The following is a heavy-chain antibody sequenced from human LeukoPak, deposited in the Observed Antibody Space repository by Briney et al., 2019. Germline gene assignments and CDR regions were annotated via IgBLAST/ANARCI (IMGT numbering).Heavy chain of an antibody. CDR3: ASRAATLYCYYYMDV. D-gene: IGHD2-15*01. V-gene: IGHV1-69*13. CDR2: IIPIFGTA. J-gene: IGHJ6*03. Sequence: ASVKVSCKASGGTFSSYAISWVRQAPGQGLEWMGGIIPIFGTANYAQKFQGRVTITADESTSTAYMELSSLRSEDTAVYYCASRAATLYCYYYMDVWGKGTTVTISS. CDR1: GGTFSSYA.